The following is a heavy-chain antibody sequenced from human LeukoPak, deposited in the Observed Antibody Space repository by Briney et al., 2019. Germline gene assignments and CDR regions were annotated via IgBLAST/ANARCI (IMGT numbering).Heavy chain of an antibody. Sequence: ASVKVSCKASGYTFTSYSISWFRQAPGQGLEWIVWISDYNGNTNYAQKLQGRVTMTTDTSTRTPYMELMSLSSVAAAVSSCPSATIVSQSYYEFWSGYYMHYWGQGTLVTVSS. CDR1: GYTFTSYS. D-gene: IGHD3-3*01. CDR2: ISDYNGNT. J-gene: IGHJ4*02. V-gene: IGHV1-18*01. CDR3: PSATIVSQSYYEFWSGYYMHY.